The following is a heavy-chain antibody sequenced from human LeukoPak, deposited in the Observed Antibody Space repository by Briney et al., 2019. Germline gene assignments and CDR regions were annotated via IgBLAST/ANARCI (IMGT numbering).Heavy chain of an antibody. CDR3: ARAPCSGGFCYSYYYGMDV. Sequence: GGSLRLSCAASGFTFSSYAMSWVRQAPGKGLQWVSSISSVSRYLYYADSVKGRFTISRDNAKNSLYLQMNSLRAEDTAVYFCARAPCSGGFCYSYYYGMDVWGQGTTVTVSS. J-gene: IGHJ6*02. D-gene: IGHD2-15*01. CDR2: ISSVSRYL. V-gene: IGHV3-21*01. CDR1: GFTFSSYA.